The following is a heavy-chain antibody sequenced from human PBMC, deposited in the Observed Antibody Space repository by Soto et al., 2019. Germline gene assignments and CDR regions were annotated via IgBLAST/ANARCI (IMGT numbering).Heavy chain of an antibody. CDR1: GFTFSSYA. D-gene: IGHD3-22*01. CDR2: ISGSGGST. J-gene: IGHJ4*02. CDR3: ANDGWGSYYDSSGYYFDQFDY. V-gene: IGHV3-23*01. Sequence: GGSLRLSCAASGFTFSSYAMSWVRLAPGKGLEWVSAISGSGGSTYYADSVKGRFTISRDNSKNTLYLQMNSLRAEDTAVYYCANDGWGSYYDSSGYYFDQFDYWGQGALVNVSS.